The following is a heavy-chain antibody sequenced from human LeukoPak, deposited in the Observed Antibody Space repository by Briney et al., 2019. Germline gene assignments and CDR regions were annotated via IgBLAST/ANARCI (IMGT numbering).Heavy chain of an antibody. D-gene: IGHD1-26*01. CDR1: GDSTSSDRYY. J-gene: IGHJ4*02. CDR2: IYYSGST. V-gene: IGHV4-39*02. CDR3: ARGRPYSGGYHLDY. Sequence: SETLSLTCTVSGDSTSSDRYYGGWVRQPPGKGLEWIGNIYYSGSTYYNPSLKSRVTMSVDTSKNQFFLKLNSVTAADTAVYYCARGRPYSGGYHLDYWGQGTLVTVSS.